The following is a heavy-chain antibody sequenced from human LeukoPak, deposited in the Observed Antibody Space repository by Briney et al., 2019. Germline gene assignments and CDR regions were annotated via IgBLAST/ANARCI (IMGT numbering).Heavy chain of an antibody. J-gene: IGHJ4*02. CDR1: GGSFSGYY. CDR3: ARGGRYSSGRNDY. Sequence: SETLSLTCAVYGGSFSGYYWSWIRQPPGKGLEWIGYIYYSGSTNYNPSLKSRVTISADTSKTQFSLKLSSVTAADTAVYYCARGGRYSSGRNDYWGQGTLVTVSS. V-gene: IGHV4-59*12. CDR2: IYYSGST. D-gene: IGHD6-19*01.